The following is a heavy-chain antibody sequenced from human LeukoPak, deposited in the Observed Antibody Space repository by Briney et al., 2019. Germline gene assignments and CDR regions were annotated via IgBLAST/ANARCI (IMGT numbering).Heavy chain of an antibody. D-gene: IGHD3-3*01. CDR2: ISSSGSTI. CDR1: GFTFSDYY. Sequence: GGSLRLTCAASGFTFSDYYMSWIRQAPGKGLEWVSYISSSGSTIYYADSVKGRFTISRDNAKNSLYLQMNSLRAEDTAVYYCARSYDFWSGLFDYWGQGTLVTVSS. V-gene: IGHV3-11*04. CDR3: ARSYDFWSGLFDY. J-gene: IGHJ4*02.